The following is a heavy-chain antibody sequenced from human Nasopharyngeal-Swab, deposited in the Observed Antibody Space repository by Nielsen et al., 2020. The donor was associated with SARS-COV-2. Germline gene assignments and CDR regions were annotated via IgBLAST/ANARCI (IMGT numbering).Heavy chain of an antibody. CDR1: GFTFNNYN. CDR2: ISSSSSYI. J-gene: IGHJ4*02. CDR3: TTGILDY. V-gene: IGHV3-21*01. D-gene: IGHD2-21*02. Sequence: GESLKISCAASGFTFNNYNFNWVRQAPGKGLEWVSSISSSSSYIYYADSVKGRFTISRDNAKNSLYLQMNSLRAEDTAVYYCTTGILDYWGQGTLVTVSS.